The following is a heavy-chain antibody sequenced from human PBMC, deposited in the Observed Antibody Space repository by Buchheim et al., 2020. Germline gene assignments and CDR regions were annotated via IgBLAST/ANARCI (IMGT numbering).Heavy chain of an antibody. Sequence: QVQLVDSGGGVVQPGRSLRLSCAASGFTFSSYAMHWVRQAPGKGLEWVAVISYDGNNKYYADSVKGRFTISRDNSQNTLYLQMNSLRAEDTAVYYCARERNYYGSGSYNEYFQHWGQGTL. J-gene: IGHJ1*01. V-gene: IGHV3-30-3*01. CDR3: ARERNYYGSGSYNEYFQH. D-gene: IGHD3-10*01. CDR1: GFTFSSYA. CDR2: ISYDGNNK.